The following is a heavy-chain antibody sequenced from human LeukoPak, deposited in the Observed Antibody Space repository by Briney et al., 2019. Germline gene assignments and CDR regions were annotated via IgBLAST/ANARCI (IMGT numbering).Heavy chain of an antibody. V-gene: IGHV3-73*01. CDR2: IRSKPNSYAT. CDR3: TTILFY. J-gene: IGHJ4*02. Sequence: GRSLRPSCAASGFTLSDSAMHWVRQASGKGLEWVGSIRSKPNSYATAYAASVKGRFTISRDDSKTMAYLQMNSLKTEDTAVYYCTTILFYWGQGTLVTVSS. CDR1: GFTLSDSA. D-gene: IGHD2/OR15-2a*01.